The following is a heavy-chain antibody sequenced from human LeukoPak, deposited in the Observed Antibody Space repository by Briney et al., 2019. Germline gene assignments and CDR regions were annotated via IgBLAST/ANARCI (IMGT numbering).Heavy chain of an antibody. CDR1: GGSFSGYY. J-gene: IGHJ4*02. D-gene: IGHD4-17*01. CDR2: INHSGST. Sequence: SETLPLTCAVYGGSFSGYYWSWIRQPPGKGLEWIGEINHSGSTNYNPSLKSRVTISVDTSKNQFSLKLSSVTAADTAVYYCARGRRGDYKFDYWGQGTLVTVSS. CDR3: ARGRRGDYKFDY. V-gene: IGHV4-34*01.